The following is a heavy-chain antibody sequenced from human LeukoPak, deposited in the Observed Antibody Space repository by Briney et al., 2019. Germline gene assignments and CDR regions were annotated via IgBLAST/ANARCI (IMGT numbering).Heavy chain of an antibody. V-gene: IGHV4-59*01. D-gene: IGHD2-15*01. J-gene: IGHJ6*03. CDR3: ARVQGGYYYYYYMDA. CDR2: IYYSGST. Sequence: PSETLSLTCTVSGGSISSYYWSWIRQPPGKGLEWIGYIYYSGSTNYNPSLKSRVTISVDTSKNQFSLKLSSVTAADTAVYYCARVQGGYYYYYYMDAWGKGTTVTVSS. CDR1: GGSISSYY.